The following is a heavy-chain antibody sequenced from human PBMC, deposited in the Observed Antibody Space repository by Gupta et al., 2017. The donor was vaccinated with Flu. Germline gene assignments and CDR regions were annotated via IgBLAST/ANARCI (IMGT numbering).Heavy chain of an antibody. D-gene: IGHD5-18*01. Sequence: QVQLQESGPGLVKPSETLSLTCTVSGGSISSYYWSWIRQPPGKGLEWIGYIYYSGSTNYNPSLKSRVTISVDTSKNQFSLKLSSVTAADTAVYYCPRDSHRGYSYGLDYWGQGTLVTVSS. CDR1: GGSISSYY. CDR2: IYYSGST. J-gene: IGHJ4*02. CDR3: PRDSHRGYSYGLDY. V-gene: IGHV4-59*01.